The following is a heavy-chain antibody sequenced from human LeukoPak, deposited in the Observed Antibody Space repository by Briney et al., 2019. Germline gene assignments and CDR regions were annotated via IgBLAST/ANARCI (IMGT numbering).Heavy chain of an antibody. J-gene: IGHJ4*02. CDR2: IYYSGST. CDR1: GGSVSSGSYY. Sequence: SETLSLSCTVSGGSVSSGSYYWSWIRQPPGKGLEWIGYIYYSGSTNCNPSLKSRVTISVDTSKNQFSLKLSSVTAADTAVYYCARESDTYYYGSGSFRLDYWGQGTLVTVSS. V-gene: IGHV4-61*01. D-gene: IGHD3-10*01. CDR3: ARESDTYYYGSGSFRLDY.